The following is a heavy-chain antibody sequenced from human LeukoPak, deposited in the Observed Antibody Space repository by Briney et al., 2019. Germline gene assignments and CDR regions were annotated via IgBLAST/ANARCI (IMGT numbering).Heavy chain of an antibody. CDR1: GYTFTGYY. J-gene: IGHJ4*02. CDR3: AREYGVVVPAATGRFDY. Sequence: ASVKVSCKASGYTFTGYYMHWVRQAPGQGLEWMGWINPNSGGTNYAQKFQGRVTMTRDTSISTAYMELSRLRSDDTAVYYCAREYGVVVPAATGRFDYWGQGTLVTVSS. D-gene: IGHD2-2*01. V-gene: IGHV1-2*02. CDR2: INPNSGGT.